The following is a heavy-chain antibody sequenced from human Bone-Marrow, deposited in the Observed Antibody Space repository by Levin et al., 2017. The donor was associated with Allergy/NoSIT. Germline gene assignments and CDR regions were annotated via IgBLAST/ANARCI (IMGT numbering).Heavy chain of an antibody. CDR2: ISYDGSNK. CDR1: GFTFSSYG. D-gene: IGHD1-26*01. V-gene: IGHV3-30*18. Sequence: GESLKISCAASGFTFSSYGMHWVRQAPGKGLEWVAVISYDGSNKYYADSVKGRFTISRDNSKNTLYLQMNSLRAEDTAVYYCAKDHSGSYFLPGNDAFDIWGQGTMVTVSS. J-gene: IGHJ3*02. CDR3: AKDHSGSYFLPGNDAFDI.